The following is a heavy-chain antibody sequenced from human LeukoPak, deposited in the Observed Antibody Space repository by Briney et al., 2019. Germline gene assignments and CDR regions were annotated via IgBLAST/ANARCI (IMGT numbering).Heavy chain of an antibody. J-gene: IGHJ4*02. CDR3: AAVIDY. CDR2: ISNSGTTK. V-gene: IGHV3-48*03. Sequence: GGSLRLSCAASGFTFSSYEMNWVRQAPGKGLEWVSYISNSGTTKYYADSVKGRFTISRDNAKNSLYLQMNSLRAEDTAVYYCAAVIDYWGQGTLVTVSS. CDR1: GFTFSSYE.